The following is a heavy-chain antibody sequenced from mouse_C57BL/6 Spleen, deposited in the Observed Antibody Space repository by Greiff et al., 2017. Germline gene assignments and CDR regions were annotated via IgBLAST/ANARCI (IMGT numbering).Heavy chain of an antibody. CDR2: IDPSDSYT. Sequence: QVQLQQPGAELVMPGASVKLSCKASGYTFTSYWMHWVKQRPGQGPEWIGEIDPSDSYTNYNQKFKGKSTLTVDKSSSTAYMQLSSLTSEDSAVYYCARNYMDAMDYWGQGTSVTVSS. V-gene: IGHV1-69*01. D-gene: IGHD2-12*01. J-gene: IGHJ4*01. CDR3: ARNYMDAMDY. CDR1: GYTFTSYW.